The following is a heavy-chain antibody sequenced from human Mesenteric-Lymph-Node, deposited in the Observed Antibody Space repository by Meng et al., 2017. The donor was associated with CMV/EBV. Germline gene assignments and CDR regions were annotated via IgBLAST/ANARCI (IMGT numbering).Heavy chain of an antibody. V-gene: IGHV3-15*07. CDR2: VKSASAGGAA. CDR3: TTGWDQYFDF. CDR1: DFTLNGAW. J-gene: IGHJ4*02. D-gene: IGHD1-26*01. Sequence: EVQLVESGGGLVKHGRSLSLACVASDFTLNGAWMNWVRQAPGKGLEWVGRVKSASAGGAADAAAPVKGRFTVSRDDSRKTVHLQMDNLKIEDTAVYYCTTGWDQYFDFWGQGALVTVSS.